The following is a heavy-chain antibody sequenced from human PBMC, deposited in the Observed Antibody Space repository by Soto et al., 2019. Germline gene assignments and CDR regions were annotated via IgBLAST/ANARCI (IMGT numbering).Heavy chain of an antibody. CDR3: AGTTSHYWYYMDV. D-gene: IGHD1-7*01. J-gene: IGHJ6*03. CDR1: GDSVYSNRPA. CDR2: TYYRTRWYY. Sequence: PCRSRTCVIPGDSVYSNRPAWSWIRKFTSRGLEWLGRTYYRTRWYYDYAVSVRSRITVNPDTSKNQFSLQLTSVTPEDTAVYYCAGTTSHYWYYMDVWGKGTTVTVSS. V-gene: IGHV6-1*01.